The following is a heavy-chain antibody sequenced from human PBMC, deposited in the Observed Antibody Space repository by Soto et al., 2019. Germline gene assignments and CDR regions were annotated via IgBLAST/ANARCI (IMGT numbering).Heavy chain of an antibody. CDR2: IYYSGST. CDR1: GGSISSGGYY. Sequence: QVQLQESGPGLVKPSQTLSLTCTVSGGSISSGGYYWSWIRQHPGKGLEWIGYIYYSGSTSYNPSLKSRVTISVDTSKNQFSLKLSSVTAADTAVYYCARAPRGARRMYNWFDPWGQGTLVTVSS. CDR3: ARAPRGARRMYNWFDP. J-gene: IGHJ5*02. V-gene: IGHV4-31*03. D-gene: IGHD2-15*01.